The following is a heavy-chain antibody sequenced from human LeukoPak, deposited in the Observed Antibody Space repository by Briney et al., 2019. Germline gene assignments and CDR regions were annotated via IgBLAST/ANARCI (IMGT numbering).Heavy chain of an antibody. CDR2: ISYDGSNK. CDR3: ARGVVREAYSGYAYFDY. D-gene: IGHD5-12*01. CDR1: GFTFSSYA. Sequence: GGSLRLSCAASGFTFSSYAMHWVRQAPGKGLEWVAVISYDGSNKYYADSVKGRFTISRDNAKNSLYLQMSSLRAEDTAVYYCARGVVREAYSGYAYFDYWGQGTLVTVSS. J-gene: IGHJ4*02. V-gene: IGHV3-30*04.